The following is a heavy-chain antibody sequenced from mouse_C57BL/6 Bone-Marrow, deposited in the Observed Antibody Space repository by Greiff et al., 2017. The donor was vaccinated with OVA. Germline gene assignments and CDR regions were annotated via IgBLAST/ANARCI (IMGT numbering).Heavy chain of an antibody. CDR2: IDPENGDT. V-gene: IGHV14-4*01. J-gene: IGHJ2*01. CDR1: GFNIKDDY. CDR3: TTDGSSWGDY. D-gene: IGHD1-1*01. Sequence: EVQGVESGAELVRPGASVKLSCTASGFNIKDDYMHWVKQRPEQGLEWIGWIDPENGDTEYASKFQGKATITADTSSNTAYLQLSSLTSEDTAVYYCTTDGSSWGDYWGQGTTLTVSS.